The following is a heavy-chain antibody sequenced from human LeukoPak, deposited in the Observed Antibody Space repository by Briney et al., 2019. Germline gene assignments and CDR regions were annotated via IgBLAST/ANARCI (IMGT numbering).Heavy chain of an antibody. CDR3: ARLRPGYHDY. CDR2: IKQDGTEK. Sequence: GGSLRLSCAASGFTFSSYAMSWVRQAPGKGLEWVANIKQDGTEKFYVDSVKGRFTISRDNARNSLDLQMNSLRVEDTAVYYCARLRPGYHDYWGQGILVTVSS. D-gene: IGHD2-15*01. J-gene: IGHJ4*02. CDR1: GFTFSSYA. V-gene: IGHV3-7*01.